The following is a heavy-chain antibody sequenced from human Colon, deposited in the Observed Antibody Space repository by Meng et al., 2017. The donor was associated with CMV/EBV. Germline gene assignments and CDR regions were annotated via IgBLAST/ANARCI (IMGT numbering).Heavy chain of an antibody. J-gene: IGHJ6*02. Sequence: ASVKVSCKASGYTVSSYEINWVRQASGQGLEWMGWVNPHTGQTAYAQKFQGRVTMTWTSFTGTAYMELSNLRSDDTAVYFCARGRGFPTVRGAPLPTYAFYYYALDVWGQGTTVTVSS. D-gene: IGHD3-10*01. V-gene: IGHV1-8*01. CDR2: VNPHTGQT. CDR3: ARGRGFPTVRGAPLPTYAFYYYALDV. CDR1: GYTVSSYE.